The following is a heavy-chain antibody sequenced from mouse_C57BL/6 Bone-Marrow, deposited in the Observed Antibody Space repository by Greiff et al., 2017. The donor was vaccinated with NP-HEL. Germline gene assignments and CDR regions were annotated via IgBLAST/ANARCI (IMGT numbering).Heavy chain of an antibody. D-gene: IGHD1-1*01. CDR2: ISYDGSN. J-gene: IGHJ2*01. CDR3: ARDRLRYLFDY. V-gene: IGHV3-6*01. CDR1: GYSITSGYY. Sequence: ESGPGLVKPSQSLSLTCSVTGYSITSGYYWNWIRQFPGNKLEWMGYISYDGSNNYNPSLKNRISITRDTSKNQFFLKLNSVTTEDTATYYCARDRLRYLFDYWGQGTTLTVSS.